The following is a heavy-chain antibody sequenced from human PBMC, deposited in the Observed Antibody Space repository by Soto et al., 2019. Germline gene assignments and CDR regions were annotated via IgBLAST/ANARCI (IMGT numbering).Heavy chain of an antibody. J-gene: IGHJ4*02. Sequence: PSETLSLTCTVSGGSVSSGSYYWSWIRQPPGKGLEWIGYIYYSGSTNYNPSLKSRVTISVDTSKNQFSLRLSSVTAADTAVYYCARVGSSGWSPDYWGQGTLVTVSS. CDR1: GGSVSSGSYY. D-gene: IGHD6-19*01. V-gene: IGHV4-61*01. CDR2: IYYSGST. CDR3: ARVGSSGWSPDY.